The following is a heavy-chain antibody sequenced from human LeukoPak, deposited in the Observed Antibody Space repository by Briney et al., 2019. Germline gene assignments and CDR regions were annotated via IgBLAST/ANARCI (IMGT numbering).Heavy chain of an antibody. D-gene: IGHD1-26*01. CDR2: INSDGSSA. CDR3: AREWELLHYYYGMDV. Sequence: PGGSLRLSSAASRFIFSTCWMHWVRQAPGKGLVWVSRINSDGSSANYADSVKGRFTISRDNAKNTLYLQMNSLRAEDTAVYYCAREWELLHYYYGMDVWGQGTTVTVSS. CDR1: RFIFSTCW. V-gene: IGHV3-74*01. J-gene: IGHJ6*02.